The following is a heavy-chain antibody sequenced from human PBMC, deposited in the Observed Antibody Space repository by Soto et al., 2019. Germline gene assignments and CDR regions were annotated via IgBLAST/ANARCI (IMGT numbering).Heavy chain of an antibody. CDR2: ISATGGAT. CDR3: AKDLIPYSSY. V-gene: IGHV3-23*01. D-gene: IGHD6-13*01. Sequence: EVQLLESGGGLVQPGGSLRLSCAASGFTFSSYAMTWVRQAPGKGLEWVSGISATGGATYYADSVKGRFTISRDNSKSTLYLQMNSLRAEDTAVYYCAKDLIPYSSYWGQGTVVTVSS. J-gene: IGHJ4*02. CDR1: GFTFSSYA.